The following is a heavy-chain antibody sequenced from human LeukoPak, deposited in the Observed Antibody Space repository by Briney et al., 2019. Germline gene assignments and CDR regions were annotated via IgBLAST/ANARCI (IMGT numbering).Heavy chain of an antibody. D-gene: IGHD3-22*01. J-gene: IGHJ4*02. CDR3: AKDSSRGNYYDSSGYETD. V-gene: IGHV3-9*01. CDR2: ISWNSGSI. Sequence: GGSLRLSCAASGFTFDDYAMHWVRQAPGKGLEWVSGISWNSGSIGYADSVKGRFTISRDNAKNSLYLQMNSLRAEDTALYYCAKDSSRGNYYDSSGYETDWGQGTLVTVSS. CDR1: GFTFDDYA.